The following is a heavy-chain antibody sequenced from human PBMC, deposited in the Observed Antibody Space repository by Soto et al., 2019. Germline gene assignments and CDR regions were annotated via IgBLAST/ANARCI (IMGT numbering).Heavy chain of an antibody. CDR1: GYRIISYW. J-gene: IGHJ3*02. V-gene: IGHV5-51*01. Sequence: PGESKKISCKGSGYRIISYWSGWVRPQPGKGLEWMGIIYPGDSDTRYSPSFQGQVTISADKSISTAYLQWSGLKASDTAMYYCARPGGYSGYDSAFDIWGQGTMVTVSS. CDR3: ARPGGYSGYDSAFDI. CDR2: IYPGDSDT. D-gene: IGHD5-12*01.